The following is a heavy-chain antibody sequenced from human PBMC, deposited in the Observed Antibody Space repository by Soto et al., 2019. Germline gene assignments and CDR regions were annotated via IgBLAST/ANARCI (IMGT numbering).Heavy chain of an antibody. CDR1: GFTFSSYS. D-gene: IGHD5-18*01. J-gene: IGHJ6*03. CDR2: ISSSSSYI. V-gene: IGHV3-21*04. Sequence: GGSLRLSCAASGFTFSSYSMNWVRQAPGKGLEWVSSISSSSSYIYYADSVKGRFTISRDKPKNSLYLQMNSLRAEDTAVYYCASGNVDTATEHYYYYYMDVWGQGTTVTVSS. CDR3: ASGNVDTATEHYYYYYMDV.